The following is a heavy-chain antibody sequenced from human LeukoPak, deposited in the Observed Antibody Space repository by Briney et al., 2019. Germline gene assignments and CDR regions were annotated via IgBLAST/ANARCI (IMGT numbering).Heavy chain of an antibody. Sequence: GGSLRLSCVASGFTFSSYWMHWVRQAPGKGLEWVSYISSGGSTIYYADSVKGRFTVSRDNAKNSLYLQMNSLRAEDTALYYCARDVWFDPWGQGTLVTVSS. CDR2: ISSGGSTI. J-gene: IGHJ5*02. CDR3: ARDVWFDP. CDR1: GFTFSSYW. V-gene: IGHV3-48*04.